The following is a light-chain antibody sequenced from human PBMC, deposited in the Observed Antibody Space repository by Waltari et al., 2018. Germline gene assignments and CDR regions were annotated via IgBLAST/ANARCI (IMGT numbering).Light chain of an antibody. J-gene: IGKJ1*01. CDR3: QQYYSYPQT. Sequence: IRMTQSPSSFSASTGDRVTIACRTSQGISSYLAWYQQKPGKAPKLLIYAASTLQSGVPSRFSGSGSGTDFTLTISCLQSEDFATYYCQQYYSYPQTFGQGTKVEIK. CDR1: QGISSY. CDR2: AAS. V-gene: IGKV1-8*01.